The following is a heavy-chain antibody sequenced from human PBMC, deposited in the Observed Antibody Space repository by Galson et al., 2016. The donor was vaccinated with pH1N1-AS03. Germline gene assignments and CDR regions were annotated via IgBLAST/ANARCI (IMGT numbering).Heavy chain of an antibody. CDR2: IYWPDDP. CDR3: AHSVGYTYLYYFDS. D-gene: IGHD5-12*01. J-gene: IGHJ4*02. V-gene: IGHV2-5*01. Sequence: PALVNPTQTLTLTCAFSGFSLKNSGVGVDWIRQPPGKALEWLGHIYWPDDPRYNPSLKNRLTITKDVSKNQVVLTLTEINSTDTATYYCAHSVGYTYLYYFDSWGQGTLVTVSS. CDR1: GFSLKNSGVG.